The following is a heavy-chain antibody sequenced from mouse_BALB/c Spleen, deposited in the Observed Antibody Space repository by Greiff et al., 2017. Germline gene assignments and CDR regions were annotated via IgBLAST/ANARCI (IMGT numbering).Heavy chain of an antibody. J-gene: IGHJ4*01. CDR1: GYTFTSYW. CDR2: INPSNGRT. V-gene: IGHV1S81*02. CDR3: ARTYMITDAIDY. Sequence: QVQLQQPGAELVKPGASVKLSCTASGYTFTSYWMHWVKQRPGQGLEWIGEINPSNGRTNYNEKFKSKATLTVDKSSSTAYMQLSSLTSEDSAVYYCARTYMITDAIDYWGQGTSVTVSS. D-gene: IGHD2-4*01.